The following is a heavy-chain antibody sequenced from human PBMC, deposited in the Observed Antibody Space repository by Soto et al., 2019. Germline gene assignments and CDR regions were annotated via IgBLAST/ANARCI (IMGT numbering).Heavy chain of an antibody. CDR2: IIPILGIA. Sequence: QVQLVQSGAEVKKPGSSVKVSCKASGGTFSSYTISWVRQAPGQGLEWMGRIIPILGIANYAQKFQGRVTITADKSTSTAYMELSSLRSEDTAVYYCARGIISYYYGMDVWGQGTTVTVSS. J-gene: IGHJ6*02. CDR1: GGTFSSYT. CDR3: ARGIISYYYGMDV. V-gene: IGHV1-69*02.